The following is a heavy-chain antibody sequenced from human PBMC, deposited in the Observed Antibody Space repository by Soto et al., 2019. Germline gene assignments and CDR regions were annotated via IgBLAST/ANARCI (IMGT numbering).Heavy chain of an antibody. Sequence: EVQLVESGGGLVQPGGSLRLSCAASTLTFSNHWMSWVRQAPGKGLEWVANINQGGSAKYYLDSVKGRFTISRDNAKNSLDLQMNSLRAEDTAVYYCARIYCSTTSCYIDYCGQGTLVTVSA. D-gene: IGHD2-2*02. V-gene: IGHV3-7*01. CDR2: INQGGSAK. J-gene: IGHJ4*02. CDR1: TLTFSNHW. CDR3: ARIYCSTTSCYIDY.